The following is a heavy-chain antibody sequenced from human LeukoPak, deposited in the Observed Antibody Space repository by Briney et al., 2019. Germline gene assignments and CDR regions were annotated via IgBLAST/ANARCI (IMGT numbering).Heavy chain of an antibody. CDR2: ISYDGSNK. CDR1: GFTFSSYA. V-gene: IGHV3-30*04. J-gene: IGHJ4*02. CDR3: ATSDFYYFDY. D-gene: IGHD3/OR15-3a*01. Sequence: PGGSLRLSCAASGFTFSSYAMHWVRQAPGKGLEWVAVISYDGSNKYYADSVKGRFTISRDNAKNSLYLQMNSLRAEDTAVYYCATSDFYYFDYWGQGTLVTVSS.